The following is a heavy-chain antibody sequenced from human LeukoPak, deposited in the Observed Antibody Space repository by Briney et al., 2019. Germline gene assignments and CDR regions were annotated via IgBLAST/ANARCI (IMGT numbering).Heavy chain of an antibody. V-gene: IGHV3-74*01. Sequence: GGSLRLSCVVSGLTFSNHSMHWVRQAPGKGLVWVSHINNEGSDTKYADSVKGRFTISRDNGKNTVYLQMNNLRADDAAVYYCATKAGNFQERVSLDYWGQGILATVSS. CDR2: INNEGSDT. CDR1: GLTFSNHS. D-gene: IGHD1-1*01. J-gene: IGHJ4*02. CDR3: ATKAGNFQERVSLDY.